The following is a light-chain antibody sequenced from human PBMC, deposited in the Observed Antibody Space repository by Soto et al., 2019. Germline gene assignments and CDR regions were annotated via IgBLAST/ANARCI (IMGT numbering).Light chain of an antibody. J-gene: IGKJ3*01. CDR3: QHYNTYSGT. V-gene: IGKV1-5*03. Sequence: DIQMTQSPSTLSASVGDRVTITCRASQSINTWLAWYQQKPGKAPKLLIYRASTLESGVPSRFSVSGSGTDFTLTISSLQTGDFSTYYFQHYNTYSGTFGPGTKVDI. CDR2: RAS. CDR1: QSINTW.